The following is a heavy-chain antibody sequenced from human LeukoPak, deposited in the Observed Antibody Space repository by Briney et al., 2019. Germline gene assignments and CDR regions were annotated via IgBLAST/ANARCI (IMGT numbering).Heavy chain of an antibody. V-gene: IGHV3-53*01. CDR3: ARDVPGYGAFDI. J-gene: IGHJ3*02. CDR2: IYTSGTT. CDR1: GFTVSSNY. Sequence: GGSLRLSCAASGFTVSSNYMSWVRQAPGKGLEWVSIIYTSGTTYYADSVQGRFTIPRDNSKNTPYVQMNSLRAEDTALYYCARDVPGYGAFDIWGQGTMVTVSS. D-gene: IGHD3-16*01.